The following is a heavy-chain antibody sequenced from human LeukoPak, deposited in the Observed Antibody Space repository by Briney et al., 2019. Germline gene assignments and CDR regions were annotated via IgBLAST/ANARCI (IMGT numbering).Heavy chain of an antibody. J-gene: IGHJ4*02. Sequence: PGGSLRLSCAASGFAFSSYAMNGVRQAPGKGLEGVSDISGSGGETSYAESVKGRFTVSRDNSKNTLYLQMNDLRVEDTAIYYCAKRVRDGYNSPFDCWGQGTLVTVSS. CDR2: ISGSGGET. V-gene: IGHV3-23*01. CDR1: GFAFSSYA. CDR3: AKRVRDGYNSPFDC. D-gene: IGHD5-24*01.